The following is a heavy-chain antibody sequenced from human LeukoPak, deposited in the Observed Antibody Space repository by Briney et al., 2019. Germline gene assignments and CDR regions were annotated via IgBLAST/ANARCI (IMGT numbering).Heavy chain of an antibody. D-gene: IGHD5-12*01. V-gene: IGHV4-59*01. CDR3: AGGYSGYDTPGYFDY. CDR2: IYYSGST. J-gene: IGHJ4*02. Sequence: PSETLSLTCTVSGGSISSYYWSWIRQPPGKGLEWIGYIYYSGSTNYNPSLKSRVTISVDTSKNQFSLKLSSVTAADTAVYYCAGGYSGYDTPGYFDYWGQGTLVTVSS. CDR1: GGSISSYY.